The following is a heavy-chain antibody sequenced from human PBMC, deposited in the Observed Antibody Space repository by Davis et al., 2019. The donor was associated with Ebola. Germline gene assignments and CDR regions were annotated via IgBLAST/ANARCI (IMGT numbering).Heavy chain of an antibody. CDR1: GGSISSGGYY. CDR2: IYYSGST. Sequence: PSETLSLTCTVSGGSISSGGYYWSWIRQHPGKGLEWIGYIYYSGSTYYNPSLKSRVTISVDTSKNQFSLKLSSVTAADTAVYYCARDSAAMVAFDYWGQGTLVTVSS. CDR3: ARDSAAMVAFDY. V-gene: IGHV4-31*03. D-gene: IGHD5-18*01. J-gene: IGHJ4*02.